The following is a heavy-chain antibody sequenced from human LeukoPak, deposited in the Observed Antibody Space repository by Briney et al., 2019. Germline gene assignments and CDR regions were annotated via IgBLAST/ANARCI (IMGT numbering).Heavy chain of an antibody. J-gene: IGHJ4*02. CDR3: AKDKTGYSSSWYYFDY. CDR2: IRYGGSNK. V-gene: IGHV3-30*02. Sequence: SGGSLRLSCAASGFTFSSYGMHWVRQAPGKGLEWVAFIRYGGSNKYYADSVKGRFTISRDNSKNTLYLQMNSLRAEDTAVYYCAKDKTGYSSSWYYFDYWGQGTLVTVSS. D-gene: IGHD6-13*01. CDR1: GFTFSSYG.